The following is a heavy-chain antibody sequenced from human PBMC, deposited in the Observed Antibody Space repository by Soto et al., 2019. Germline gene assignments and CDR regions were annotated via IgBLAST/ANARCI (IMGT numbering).Heavy chain of an antibody. CDR2: LYHTDGT. CDR3: APHTRFSPCFGIPAEPIFRTRHS. D-gene: IGHD3-9*01. V-gene: IGHV3-53*01. Sequence: QAPGKGLEWVSALYHTDGTFYADSVKGRFTISKENSKNTFYLQLNSLRPDDTAFYNRAPHTRFSPCFGIPAEPIFRTRHS. J-gene: IGHJ5*01.